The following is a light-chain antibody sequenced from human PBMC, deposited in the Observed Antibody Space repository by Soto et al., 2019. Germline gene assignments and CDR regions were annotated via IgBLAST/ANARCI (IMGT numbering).Light chain of an antibody. V-gene: IGKV3-15*01. Sequence: EIVMTQSPATLSVSPGERATLSCRASQTVASNLPWYQQKPGQAPRLLIHGASTRATGVPARFSGSGSGTEFTLTISVLQSADFAGSYGQQYHNWPPQYTFGQGTKLQIK. CDR2: GAS. CDR3: QQYHNWPPQYT. CDR1: QTVASN. J-gene: IGKJ2*01.